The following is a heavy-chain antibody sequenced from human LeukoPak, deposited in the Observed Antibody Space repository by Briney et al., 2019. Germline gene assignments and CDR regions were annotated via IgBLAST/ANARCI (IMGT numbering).Heavy chain of an antibody. CDR2: IYYSGST. J-gene: IGHJ4*02. Sequence: SETLSLTCTVSGGSISRGDYYWSWIRQPPGKGLEWIGYIYYSGSTDYSPSLKSRVTISVDTSKNQFSLKLRSVTAADTAVYYCARGKSKFDYWGQGTLVTVSS. CDR3: ARGKSKFDY. V-gene: IGHV4-30-4*01. CDR1: GGSISRGDYY.